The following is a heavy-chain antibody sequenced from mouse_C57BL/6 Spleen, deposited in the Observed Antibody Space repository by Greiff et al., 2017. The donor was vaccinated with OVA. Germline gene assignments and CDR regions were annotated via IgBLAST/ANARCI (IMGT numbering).Heavy chain of an antibody. CDR3: ARKDYYGSSPWYFDV. Sequence: VQLQQSGPELVKPGASVKIPCKASGYTFTDYNMDWVKQSHGKSLEWIGDINPNNGGTIYNQKFKGKATLTVDKSSSTAYMERRSLTSEDTAVYYCARKDYYGSSPWYFDVWGTGTTVTVSS. CDR1: GYTFTDYN. CDR2: INPNNGGT. V-gene: IGHV1-18*01. J-gene: IGHJ1*03. D-gene: IGHD1-1*01.